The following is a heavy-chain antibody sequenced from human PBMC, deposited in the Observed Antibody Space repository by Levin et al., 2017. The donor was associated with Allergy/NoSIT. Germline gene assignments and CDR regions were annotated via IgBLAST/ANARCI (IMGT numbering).Heavy chain of an antibody. CDR1: GFTISSNY. CDR2: IYSGGST. J-gene: IGHJ4*02. D-gene: IGHD1-20*01. Sequence: PGGSLRLSCAASGFTISSNYMSWVRQAPGKGLEWVSVIYSGGSTYYADSVKGRFTISRDNSKNTLYLQMNSLRAEDTAVYYCARDRNWNYFDYWGQGTLVTVAS. CDR3: ARDRNWNYFDY. V-gene: IGHV3-53*01.